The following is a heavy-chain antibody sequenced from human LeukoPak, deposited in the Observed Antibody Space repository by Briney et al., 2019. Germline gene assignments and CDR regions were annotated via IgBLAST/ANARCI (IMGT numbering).Heavy chain of an antibody. D-gene: IGHD6-13*01. J-gene: IGHJ4*02. Sequence: SETLSLTCTVSGGSISSYSGSWIRQPPGKGLEWIGYIYYSGSTNYNPSLKSRVTISVDTSKNQFSLKLSSVTAADTAVYYCARGGSSSWSYYFDYWGQGTLVTVSS. CDR1: GGSISSYS. V-gene: IGHV4-59*01. CDR3: ARGGSSSWSYYFDY. CDR2: IYYSGST.